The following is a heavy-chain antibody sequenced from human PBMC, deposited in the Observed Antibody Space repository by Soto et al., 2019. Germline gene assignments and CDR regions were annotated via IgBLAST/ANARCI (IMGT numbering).Heavy chain of an antibody. J-gene: IGHJ5*02. CDR2: IIPIFGTA. CDR3: ARDQNPYYDFWSGRKGNWFDP. D-gene: IGHD3-3*01. V-gene: IGHV1-69*13. CDR1: GGTFSSYA. Sequence: VKVSCKASGGTFSSYAISWVRQAPGQGLEWMGGIIPIFGTANYAQKFQGRVTITADESTSTAYMELSSLRSEDTAVYYCARDQNPYYDFWSGRKGNWFDPWGQGTLVTVSS.